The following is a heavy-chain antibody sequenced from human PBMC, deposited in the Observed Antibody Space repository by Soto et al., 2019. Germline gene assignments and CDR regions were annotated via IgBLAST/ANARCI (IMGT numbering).Heavy chain of an antibody. D-gene: IGHD2-2*01. J-gene: IGHJ6*01. CDR3: ARSPAAISYYYGMDV. V-gene: IGHV1-18*01. CDR1: GYTLTSYG. CDR2: ISAYNGNT. Sequence: ASVKVSCKASGYTLTSYGISWVRQAPGQGLEWMGWISAYNGNTNYAQKLQGRVTMTTDTSTSTAYMELRSLRSDDTAVYYCARSPAAISYYYGMDVWGQGTTVTVSS.